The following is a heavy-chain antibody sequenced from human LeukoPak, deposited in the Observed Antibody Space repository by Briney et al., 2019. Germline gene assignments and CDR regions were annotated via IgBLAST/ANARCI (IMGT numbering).Heavy chain of an antibody. CDR3: ASRVGATGSIDY. J-gene: IGHJ4*02. CDR1: GYTFTSYD. V-gene: IGHV1-8*01. D-gene: IGHD1-26*01. Sequence: VASVKVSCKASGYTFTSYDINWVRQATGQGLEWMGWMNRNSGNTGYAQKFQGRVTMTRNTSISTAYMELSSLRSEDTAVYYCASRVGATGSIDYWGQGTLVTVSS. CDR2: MNRNSGNT.